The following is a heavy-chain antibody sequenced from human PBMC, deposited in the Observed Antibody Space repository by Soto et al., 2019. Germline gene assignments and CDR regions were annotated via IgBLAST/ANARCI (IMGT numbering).Heavy chain of an antibody. CDR1: GFTFSSYI. V-gene: IGHV3-21*01. D-gene: IGHD2-2*01. CDR3: ARTVLPAETEYFDY. J-gene: IGHJ4*02. Sequence: PGGSLRLSCAASGFTFSSYIMNWVRQAPGKGLEWVSSISSSSSYIYYADSVKGRFTISRDNAKNSLYLQMNSLRAEDTAVYYCARTVLPAETEYFDYWGQGTLVTVSS. CDR2: ISSSSSYI.